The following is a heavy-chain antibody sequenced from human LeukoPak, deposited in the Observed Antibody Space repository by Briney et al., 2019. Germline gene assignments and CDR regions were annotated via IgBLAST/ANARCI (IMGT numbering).Heavy chain of an antibody. V-gene: IGHV3-21*01. CDR1: GFTFSSYS. J-gene: IGHJ4*02. CDR2: ISSSSSYI. CDR3: ASIMTTVTLVDY. Sequence: GGSLRLSCAASGFTFSSYSMNWVRQAPGKGLEWVSSISSSSSYIYYADSVKGRFTISRDNAKNSLYLQMNSLRAEDTAVYYCASIMTTVTLVDYWGQGTLVTVSS. D-gene: IGHD4-17*01.